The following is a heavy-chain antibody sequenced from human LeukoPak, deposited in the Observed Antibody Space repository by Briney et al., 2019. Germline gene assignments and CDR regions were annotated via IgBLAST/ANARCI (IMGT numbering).Heavy chain of an antibody. Sequence: GGSLRLSCAASGFTFSSYSMNWVRQAPGKGLEWVSSISSSSSYIYYADSVKGRFTISRDNAKNSLYLQMNSLRAEDTAVYYCARVPDCSSTSCYPGYYGMDVWGQGTTVTVSS. CDR2: ISSSSSYI. CDR1: GFTFSSYS. V-gene: IGHV3-21*01. J-gene: IGHJ6*02. D-gene: IGHD2-2*01. CDR3: ARVPDCSSTSCYPGYYGMDV.